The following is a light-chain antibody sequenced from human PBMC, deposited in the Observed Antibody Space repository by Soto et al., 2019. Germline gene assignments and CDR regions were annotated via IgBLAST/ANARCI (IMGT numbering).Light chain of an antibody. Sequence: ESTLTQSPGTLSLSPGERATLSGRASQSVNSRYLTWYQQKPGQAPRLLIYGASIRATGVPDRFSGSGSGTDFTLTISRLEPEDFAVYYCQQFGDSPPAFTFGQGTKLEI. CDR1: QSVNSRY. CDR2: GAS. CDR3: QQFGDSPPAFT. V-gene: IGKV3-20*01. J-gene: IGKJ2*01.